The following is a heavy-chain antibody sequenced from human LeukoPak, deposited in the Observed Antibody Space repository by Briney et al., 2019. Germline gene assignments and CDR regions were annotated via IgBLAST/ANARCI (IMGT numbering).Heavy chain of an antibody. V-gene: IGHV4-34*01. CDR3: ARSAVAARLNWFDP. CDR1: GGSFSGYY. D-gene: IGHD6-6*01. Sequence: PSETLSLTCAVYGGSFSGYYWSWIRQPPGKGLEWIGVINHSGSTNYNLSLKSRVTMSVDTSKNQFSLKLSSVTAADTAVYYCARSAVAARLNWFDPWGQGTLVTVSS. J-gene: IGHJ5*02. CDR2: INHSGST.